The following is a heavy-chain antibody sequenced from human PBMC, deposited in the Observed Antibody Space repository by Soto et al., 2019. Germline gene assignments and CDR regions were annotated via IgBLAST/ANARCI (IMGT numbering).Heavy chain of an antibody. CDR1: GGSISSYY. CDR2: IYYSGIT. J-gene: IGHJ3*02. D-gene: IGHD3-22*01. V-gene: IGHV4-59*01. CDR3: AKAQGYYYGSSGYYYVIGAFDI. Sequence: QVQLQESGPGLVKPSETLSLTCTVSGGSISSYYWSWIRQPPGKGLEWIGYIYYSGITNYNPSLKSRVAISVHTSKNQFSLKLSSVTASATAVYYCAKAQGYYYGSSGYYYVIGAFDIWGQGTMVTVSS.